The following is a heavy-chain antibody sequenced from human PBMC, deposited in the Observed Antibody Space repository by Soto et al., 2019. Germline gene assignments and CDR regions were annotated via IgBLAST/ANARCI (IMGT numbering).Heavy chain of an antibody. J-gene: IGHJ4*02. Sequence: QVQLVESGGGVVQPGRSLRLSCAASGFTFSSYGMHWVRQAPGKGLEWVAVIWYDGSNKYYADSVKGRFTISRDNSKNQLYLQMNSLRAGDKAVYHCARDRTDDYDSSGFDYWGQGTLVTVSS. D-gene: IGHD3-22*01. CDR1: GFTFSSYG. V-gene: IGHV3-33*01. CDR3: ARDRTDDYDSSGFDY. CDR2: IWYDGSNK.